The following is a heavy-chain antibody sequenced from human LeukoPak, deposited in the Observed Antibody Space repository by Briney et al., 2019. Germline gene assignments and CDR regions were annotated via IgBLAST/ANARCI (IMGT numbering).Heavy chain of an antibody. CDR1: GYTFTTYW. CDR3: ARRVSVTGREFDY. Sequence: GESLKISCEGSGYTFTTYWIAWVRQMPGKGLEWMAIIYAGNSDTRYSPSFQGQVTISADKSISTAYLQWSSLMASDTAMYYCARRVSVTGREFDYWGQGTLVTVSS. CDR2: IYAGNSDT. D-gene: IGHD2-8*02. V-gene: IGHV5-51*01. J-gene: IGHJ4*02.